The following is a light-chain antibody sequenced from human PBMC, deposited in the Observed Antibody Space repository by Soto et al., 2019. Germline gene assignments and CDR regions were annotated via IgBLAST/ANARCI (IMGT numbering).Light chain of an antibody. CDR1: SSDVGGYNY. CDR3: SSYTSSSSLYV. CDR2: EVS. J-gene: IGLJ1*01. V-gene: IGLV2-14*01. Sequence: QSALTQPASVSGSPGQSITISCTGTSSDVGGYNYVSWYQQHPGTAPKLMIYEVSNRPSGLSNRFSGSKSGNTASLTISGLQAEDEADYYCSSYTSSSSLYVFGTGTMLTVL.